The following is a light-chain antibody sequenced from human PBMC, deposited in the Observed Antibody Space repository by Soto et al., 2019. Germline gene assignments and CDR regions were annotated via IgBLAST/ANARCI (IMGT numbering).Light chain of an antibody. J-gene: IGKJ1*01. CDR1: QSVRSN. Sequence: ETMMTQSPATLSVSPGERATLSCRASQSVRSNVAWYQQKPGQAPRLLMHGASTRATSIPATFSGSGTGTEFTLTISSLQSEDFAVYYCQQYDNGHWTCGQGTKVEIK. CDR2: GAS. V-gene: IGKV3-15*01. CDR3: QQYDNGHWT.